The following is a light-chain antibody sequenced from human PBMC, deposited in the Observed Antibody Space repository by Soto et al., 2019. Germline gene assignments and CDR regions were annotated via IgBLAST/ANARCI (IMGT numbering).Light chain of an antibody. CDR3: SSYEGSYSVV. J-gene: IGLJ2*01. CDR1: SSDVGSYDH. CDR2: EVN. V-gene: IGLV2-11*01. Sequence: QSALTQPRSVSGSPGQAVTISCTGTSSDVGSYDHVSWYQQHPGKAPKVIMYEVNQRSSRVPDRFSGSKSGNTASLTISGLQAEDEADYYCSSYEGSYSVVFGGGTKVTVL.